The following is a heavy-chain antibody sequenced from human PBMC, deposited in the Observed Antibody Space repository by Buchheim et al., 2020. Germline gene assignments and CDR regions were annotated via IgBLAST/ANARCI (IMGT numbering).Heavy chain of an antibody. J-gene: IGHJ4*02. V-gene: IGHV4-34*01. D-gene: IGHD6-13*01. CDR1: GGSFSGYS. CDR2: INHSGST. CDR3: AYSSSWYYFDY. Sequence: QVQLQQWGAGLLKPSETLSLTCAVYGGSFSGYSWSWIRQPPGKGLEWIGEINHSGSTNYNPSLTSRVTISVDTSKNQFSLKVTSVTAADTAMYYCAYSSSWYYFDYWGQGTL.